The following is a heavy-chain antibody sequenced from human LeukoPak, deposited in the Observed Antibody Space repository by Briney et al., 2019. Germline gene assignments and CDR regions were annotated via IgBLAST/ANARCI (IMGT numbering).Heavy chain of an antibody. CDR1: GYTFTGYY. CDR3: ARTLSQLLWLDY. CDR2: INPNSGGT. V-gene: IGHV1-2*02. Sequence: ASVTVSCKASGYTFTGYYMHWVRQAPGQGLEWMGWINPNSGGTNYAQKFQGRVTITTDTSISTAYMELSRLRSDDTAVYYCARTLSQLLWLDYWGQGTLVTVSS. J-gene: IGHJ4*02. D-gene: IGHD2-2*01.